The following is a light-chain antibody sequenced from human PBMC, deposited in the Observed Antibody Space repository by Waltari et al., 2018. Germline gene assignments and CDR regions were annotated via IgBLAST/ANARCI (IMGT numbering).Light chain of an antibody. V-gene: IGKV1-8*01. Sequence: AIQMTQSPSSLSASTGDRVTMTCRASQHILNYLAWYQQKPGKAPKLLIYSASTLQGGVPSRFSGSGSGTEFTLTITRLESEDFATYYCQQFHSYPVTFGQGTKVEIK. CDR2: SAS. CDR1: QHILNY. J-gene: IGKJ1*01. CDR3: QQFHSYPVT.